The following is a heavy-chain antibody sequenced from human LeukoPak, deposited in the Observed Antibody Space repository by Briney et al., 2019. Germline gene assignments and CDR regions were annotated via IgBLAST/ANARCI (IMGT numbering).Heavy chain of an antibody. D-gene: IGHD5-24*01. V-gene: IGHV1-69*13. Sequence: SVKVSCRASGGTFSSYAISWVRQAPGQGLEWMGGIIPIFGTANYAQKFQGRVTITADESTSTAYMELSSLRSEDTAVYYCARVVLGRRWLQTSYYYGMDVWGQGTTVTVSS. CDR3: ARVVLGRRWLQTSYYYGMDV. CDR2: IIPIFGTA. J-gene: IGHJ6*02. CDR1: GGTFSSYA.